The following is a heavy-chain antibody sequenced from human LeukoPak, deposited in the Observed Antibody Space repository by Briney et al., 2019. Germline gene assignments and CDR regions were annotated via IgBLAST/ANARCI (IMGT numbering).Heavy chain of an antibody. CDR2: TRNKANSYTT. CDR1: GFTFSDHY. D-gene: IGHD1-26*01. CDR3: ARATARSMGGHNWFDS. V-gene: IGHV3-72*01. Sequence: HPGGSLRLSCAASGFTFSDHYMDWVRQAPGKGLEWVGRTRNKANSYTTEYAASVKGRFTISRDNAKNFLYLQLNSLRAEDTAFYFCARATARSMGGHNWFDSWGQGTLVTVSS. J-gene: IGHJ5*01.